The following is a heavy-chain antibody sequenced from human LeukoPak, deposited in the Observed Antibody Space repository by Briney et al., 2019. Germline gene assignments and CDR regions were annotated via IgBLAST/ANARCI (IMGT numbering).Heavy chain of an antibody. CDR2: IYHSGST. D-gene: IGHD3-10*01. V-gene: IGHV4-38-2*02. CDR1: GYSISSGYY. Sequence: ASETLSLTCTVSGYSISSGYYWGWIRQPPGQGLEWIGSIYHSGSTNYNPSLKSRVTISVDKSKNQFSLKLSSVTATDTAVYYCASLGSRPGYYGSDYYYMDVWGKGTTVTVSS. J-gene: IGHJ6*03. CDR3: ASLGSRPGYYGSDYYYMDV.